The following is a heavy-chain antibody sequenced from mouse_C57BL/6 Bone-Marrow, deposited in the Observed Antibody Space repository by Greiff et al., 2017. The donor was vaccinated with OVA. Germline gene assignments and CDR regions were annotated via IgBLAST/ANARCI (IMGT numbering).Heavy chain of an antibody. V-gene: IGHV6-3*01. J-gene: IGHJ1*03. CDR1: GFTFSNYW. CDR2: IRLKSDNYAT. Sequence: EVKLVESGGGLVQPGGSMKLSCVASGFTFSNYWMNWVRQSPEKGLEWVAQIRLKSDNYATHYAESVKGRFTISRDDSKSSVYLQMNNIRAENTVIYYCTALYDGYPYWCSEVWGTGSTVTVSS. D-gene: IGHD2-3*01. CDR3: TALYDGYPYWCSEV.